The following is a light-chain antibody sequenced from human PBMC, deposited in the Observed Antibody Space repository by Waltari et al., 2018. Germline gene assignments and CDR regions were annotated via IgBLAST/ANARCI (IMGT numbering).Light chain of an antibody. CDR2: DTS. Sequence: EIVMTQSPATLSVSPGERATLSSRASQSVGVTLAWYQQKPGQAPNLLIYDTSTRATGVPAKFSGSGSGTEFTLTISSLQSEDFAIYYCQQYNLWPRTFGQGTRVEIK. CDR1: QSVGVT. J-gene: IGKJ1*01. CDR3: QQYNLWPRT. V-gene: IGKV3-15*01.